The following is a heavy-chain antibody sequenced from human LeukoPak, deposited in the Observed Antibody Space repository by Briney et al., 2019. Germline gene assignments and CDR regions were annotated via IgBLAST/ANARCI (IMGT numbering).Heavy chain of an antibody. V-gene: IGHV4-59*01. Sequence: SETLSLTCTVSGGSISSYYWSWIRQPPGKGLEWIGYIYYSGSTNYSPSLKSRVTISVDTSKNQFSLKLSSVTVADTAVYYCARDGVVPARYYFDYWGQGTLVTVSS. D-gene: IGHD3-3*01. CDR2: IYYSGST. CDR1: GGSISSYY. J-gene: IGHJ4*02. CDR3: ARDGVVPARYYFDY.